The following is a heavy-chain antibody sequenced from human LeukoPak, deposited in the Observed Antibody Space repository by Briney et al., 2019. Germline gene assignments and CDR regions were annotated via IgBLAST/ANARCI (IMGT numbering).Heavy chain of an antibody. CDR3: ARDLLNHIPPYYYMDV. D-gene: IGHD1-14*01. CDR2: IYYSGGS. V-gene: IGHV4-39*07. J-gene: IGHJ6*03. Sequence: PGGSLRLSCAASGLTFSSYAMNWVRQAPGKGLEWIGSIYYSGGSYYNPSLKSRVTISVDTPKNQLSLKLTSVTAADTAVYYCARDLLNHIPPYYYMDVWGKGTTVTVSS. CDR1: GLTFSSYA.